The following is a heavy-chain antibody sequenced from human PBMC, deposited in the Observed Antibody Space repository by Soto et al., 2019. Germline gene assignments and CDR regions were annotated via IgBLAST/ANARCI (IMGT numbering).Heavy chain of an antibody. D-gene: IGHD3-16*01. V-gene: IGHV4-34*01. J-gene: IGHJ4*02. CDR3: ARGFYDWEGYSNPFDN. Sequence: SETLSLTCAVYGGSGGSFSGYYWSWIRQPPGKGLEWIGEINHSGNTHYNPSLQSRVTDSIDRSKNQFSLKLSSVTAADTAVDYWARGFYDWEGYSNPFDNWGQGTLVTVSS. CDR1: GGSGGSFSGYY. CDR2: INHSGNT.